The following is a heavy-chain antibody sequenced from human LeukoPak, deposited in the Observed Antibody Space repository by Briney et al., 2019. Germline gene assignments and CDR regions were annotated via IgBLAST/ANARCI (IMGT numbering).Heavy chain of an antibody. CDR3: ARLGYSGYDLPYFDY. Sequence: PSETLSLTCTVSGGSISSYYWSWIRQPPGKGLEWIGYIYTSGTTNYNPSLKSRVTISVATSKNQFSLKLSSVTAAATAVYYCARLGYSGYDLPYFDYWGQGTLVTVSS. V-gene: IGHV4-4*09. CDR1: GGSISSYY. J-gene: IGHJ4*02. CDR2: IYTSGTT. D-gene: IGHD5-12*01.